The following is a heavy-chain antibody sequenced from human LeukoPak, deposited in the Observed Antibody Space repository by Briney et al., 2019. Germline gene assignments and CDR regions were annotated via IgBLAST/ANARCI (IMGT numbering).Heavy chain of an antibody. CDR3: AKDDGSGSCFDY. CDR1: GFTFSSYA. Sequence: GGSLRLSCAASGFTFSSYAMSWVRQAPGKGLEWVSAISGSGGSTYYADSVKGRFTISRDNSKNTLYLQMNSLRAEGTAVYYCAKDDGSGSCFDYWGQGTLVTVSS. CDR2: ISGSGGST. J-gene: IGHJ4*02. V-gene: IGHV3-23*01. D-gene: IGHD3-10*01.